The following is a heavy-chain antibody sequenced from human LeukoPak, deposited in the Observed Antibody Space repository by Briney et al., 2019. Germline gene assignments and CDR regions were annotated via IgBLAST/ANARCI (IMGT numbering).Heavy chain of an antibody. Sequence: SQTLSLTCTVSGGSITGHHWTWIRQPPGTGLEWIGYFYDSGDFNYNPSLKSRVTISMDMSNNQFSLRMSSVTAADTAMYYCARLLRPGGRKGDCFDIWGQGTMVTVSS. V-gene: IGHV4-59*08. CDR1: GGSITGHH. CDR2: FYDSGDF. D-gene: IGHD2-21*01. J-gene: IGHJ3*02. CDR3: ARLLRPGGRKGDCFDI.